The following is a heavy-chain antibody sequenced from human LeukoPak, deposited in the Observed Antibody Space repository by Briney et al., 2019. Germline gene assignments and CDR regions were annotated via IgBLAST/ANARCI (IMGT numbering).Heavy chain of an antibody. Sequence: SETLSLTCAVYGGSFSGYYWSWIRQPPGKGLEWIGEINHSGSTNYNPSLKSRVTISVDTSKNQFSLKLSSVTAADRAVYYCARDGQQLALFDYWGQGTLVTVSS. CDR3: ARDGQQLALFDY. D-gene: IGHD6-13*01. J-gene: IGHJ4*02. CDR2: INHSGST. V-gene: IGHV4-34*01. CDR1: GGSFSGYY.